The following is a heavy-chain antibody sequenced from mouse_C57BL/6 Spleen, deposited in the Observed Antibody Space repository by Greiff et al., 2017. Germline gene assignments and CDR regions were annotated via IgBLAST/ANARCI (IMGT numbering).Heavy chain of an antibody. CDR3: ARGLLDD. V-gene: IGHV3-6*01. CDR1: GYSITSGYY. Sequence: EVKLQESGPGLVKPSQSLSLTCSVTGYSITSGYYWNWIRQFPGNKLEWMGYISYDGSNNYNPSLKNRISITRDTSKNQFCLKLNSVTTEDTATYYCARGLLDDWGQGTTLTVSS. J-gene: IGHJ2*01. D-gene: IGHD2-10*01. CDR2: ISYDGSN.